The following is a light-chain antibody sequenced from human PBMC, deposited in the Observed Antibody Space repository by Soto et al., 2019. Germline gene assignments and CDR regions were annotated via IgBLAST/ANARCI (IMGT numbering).Light chain of an antibody. J-gene: IGKJ5*01. CDR1: QSVSSN. Sequence: EIVMTQSPATLSVSPGERATLSCRASQSVSSNLAWYQQKPGQAPRLLIYGASTRATGIPARFSGSGSGTEFPLTIRSLQSEDFAAYYCQQYNNWPPITFGQGTRLQIK. CDR3: QQYNNWPPIT. CDR2: GAS. V-gene: IGKV3-15*01.